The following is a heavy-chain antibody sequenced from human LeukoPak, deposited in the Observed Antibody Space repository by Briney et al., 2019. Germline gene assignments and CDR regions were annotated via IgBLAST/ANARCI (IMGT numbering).Heavy chain of an antibody. Sequence: ETLSLTCTVSGGSISSYYWSWIRQPPGKGLEWIGYIYYSGSTNYHPSLKSRVTISVDTSKNQLSLKLSSVTAADTAVYYCARGGQWLRDFDYWGQGTLVTVSS. D-gene: IGHD5-12*01. J-gene: IGHJ4*02. CDR2: IYYSGST. V-gene: IGHV4-59*08. CDR3: ARGGQWLRDFDY. CDR1: GGSISSYY.